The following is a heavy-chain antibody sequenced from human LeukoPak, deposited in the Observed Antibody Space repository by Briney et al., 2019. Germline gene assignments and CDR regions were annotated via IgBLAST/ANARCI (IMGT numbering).Heavy chain of an antibody. J-gene: IGHJ5*02. D-gene: IGHD4-17*01. CDR2: IWYDGSNK. CDR3: ARGGGGDGLRDWFDP. CDR1: GFTFSSYA. V-gene: IGHV3-33*08. Sequence: TGGSLRLSCAASGFTFSSYAMTWVRQAPGKGLEWVAVIWYDGSNKYYADSVKGRFTISRDNSKNTLYLQMNSLRAEDTAVYYCARGGGGDGLRDWFDPWGQGTLVTVSS.